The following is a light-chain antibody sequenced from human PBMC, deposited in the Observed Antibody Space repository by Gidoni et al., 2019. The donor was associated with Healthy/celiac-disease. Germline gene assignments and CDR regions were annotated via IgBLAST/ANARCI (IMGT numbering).Light chain of an antibody. V-gene: IGKV3D-15*01. CDR2: GAS. CDR3: QQYNNWPRSIT. CDR1: QSVSSN. Sequence: EIVMTQSPATLSVSPGERATLSCRASQSVSSNLALYQQKPGQDPRLLIYGASTRATGIPARFSGSGSGTEVTLTISSMQYEEFEVDYCQQYNNWPRSITFGQGTRLEIK. J-gene: IGKJ5*01.